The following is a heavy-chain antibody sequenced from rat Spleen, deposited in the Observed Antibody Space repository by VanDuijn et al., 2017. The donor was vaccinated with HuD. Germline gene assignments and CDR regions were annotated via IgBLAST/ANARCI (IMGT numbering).Heavy chain of an antibody. CDR2: ITNTGDTT. D-gene: IGHD1-5*01. CDR1: GFTFNVYW. J-gene: IGHJ3*01. Sequence: EVQLMESGGGLVQPGKSLKLSCVASGFTFNVYWMAWIRQAPGKGLEWVASITNTGDTTYYSDSVKGRFTISRDNAISTLYLQVSSLRSEDTATYYCTRERYPPFAYWGQGTLVTVSS. CDR3: TRERYPPFAY. V-gene: IGHV5-31*01.